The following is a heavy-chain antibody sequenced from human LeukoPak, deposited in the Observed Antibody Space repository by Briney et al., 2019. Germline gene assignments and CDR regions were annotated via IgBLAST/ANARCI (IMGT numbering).Heavy chain of an antibody. CDR2: IYTSGST. V-gene: IGHV4-61*02. Sequence: SETLSLTCTVSGGSISSGSYYWSWIRQPAGKGLEWIGRIYTSGSTNYNPSLKSRVTISVDTSKNQFSLKLSSVTAADTAVYYCATTVISADAEYFQHWGQGTLVTVSS. D-gene: IGHD4-17*01. J-gene: IGHJ1*01. CDR1: GGSISSGSYY. CDR3: ATTVISADAEYFQH.